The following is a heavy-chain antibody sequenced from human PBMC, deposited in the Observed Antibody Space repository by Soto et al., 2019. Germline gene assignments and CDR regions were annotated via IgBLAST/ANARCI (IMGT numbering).Heavy chain of an antibody. CDR2: IWFDGSNE. CDR3: ARGSLYCSSTSCSYGMDV. CDR1: GFTFSYYV. V-gene: IGHV3-33*01. D-gene: IGHD2-15*01. Sequence: GGSLRLSCAASGFTFSYYVMHWVRQSPGEGLQWVAVIWFDGSNEHYADSVKGRFTISRDNSKNTLYLQMYSLRAGDTAVYYCARGSLYCSSTSCSYGMDVWGQGTTVTVSS. J-gene: IGHJ6*02.